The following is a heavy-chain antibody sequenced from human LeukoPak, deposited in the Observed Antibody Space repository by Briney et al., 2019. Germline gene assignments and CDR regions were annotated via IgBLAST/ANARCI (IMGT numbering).Heavy chain of an antibody. CDR1: GFTFSSYG. CDR3: AKYGGSFRTFDY. J-gene: IGHJ4*02. D-gene: IGHD1-26*01. Sequence: PGGSLRLSCAASGFTFSSYGMHWVRQAPGKGLEWVAVISYDGSNKYYADSVKGRFTISRDNSRNTLSLQLNSLRAEDTALYYCAKYGGSFRTFDYWGQGTLVTVSS. CDR2: ISYDGSNK. V-gene: IGHV3-30*18.